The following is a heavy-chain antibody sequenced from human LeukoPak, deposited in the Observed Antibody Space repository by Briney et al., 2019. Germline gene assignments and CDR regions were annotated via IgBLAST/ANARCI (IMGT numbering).Heavy chain of an antibody. CDR3: AKWGDYDVLTGYYVSDY. D-gene: IGHD3-9*01. CDR1: GFAFSNYA. CDR2: ITGSGGNT. Sequence: GGSLRLSCAASGFAFSNYAMSWVRQAPGKGLEWVSAITGSGGNTYYADSVKGRFTISRDNSKNTVFLQMNSLRAEDTAVYYCAKWGDYDVLTGYYVSDYWGQGTLVTVSS. V-gene: IGHV3-23*01. J-gene: IGHJ4*02.